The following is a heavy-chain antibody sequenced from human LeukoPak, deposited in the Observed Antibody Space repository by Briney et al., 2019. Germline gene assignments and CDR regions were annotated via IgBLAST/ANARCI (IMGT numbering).Heavy chain of an antibody. CDR1: GGSFSGYY. CDR3: ARDKGLFDP. CDR2: IYHSGST. Sequence: SETLSLTCAVYGGSFSGYYWSWIRQPPGKWLEWIGSIYHSGSTYYNPSLKSRVTISVDTSKNQFSLKLSSVTAADTAVYYCARDKGLFDPWGQGTLVTVSS. J-gene: IGHJ5*02. V-gene: IGHV4-34*01.